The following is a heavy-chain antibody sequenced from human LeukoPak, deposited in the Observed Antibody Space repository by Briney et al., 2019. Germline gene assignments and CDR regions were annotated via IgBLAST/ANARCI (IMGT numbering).Heavy chain of an antibody. J-gene: IGHJ4*02. V-gene: IGHV4-4*07. CDR1: GGSISNYY. CDR2: IYTSGTT. CDR3: ARLTSYDYVWGSYRPYYFDY. D-gene: IGHD3-16*02. Sequence: PSETLSLTCTVSGGSISNYYWSWIRQPAGKGLEWIGRIYTSGTTHYNPSLKSRVTMSVDTSKNQFSLNLSSVTAADTAVYYCARLTSYDYVWGSYRPYYFDYWGQGTLVTVSS.